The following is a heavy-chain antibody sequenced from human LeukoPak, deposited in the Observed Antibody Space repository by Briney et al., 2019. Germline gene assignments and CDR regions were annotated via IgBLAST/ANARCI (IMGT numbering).Heavy chain of an antibody. CDR2: ISGGGGST. D-gene: IGHD3-22*01. V-gene: IGHV3-23*01. CDR3: ANNYYDVSGYYHFEY. Sequence: QPGGSLRLSFAASGFAFTSYAMRWVRQAPGKGLEWVSGISGGGGSTFYADSVKGRFTISSDRSKDTLYLQMNSLRAEDTALYYCANNYYDVSGYYHFEYWSQGTLVTVSS. CDR1: GFAFTSYA. J-gene: IGHJ4*02.